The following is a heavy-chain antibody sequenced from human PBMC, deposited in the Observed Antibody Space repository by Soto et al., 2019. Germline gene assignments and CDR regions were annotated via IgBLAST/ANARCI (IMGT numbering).Heavy chain of an antibody. J-gene: IGHJ4*02. CDR2: MNPNNGNR. Sequence: QVQLVQSGAEVKKPGASVKVSCEASGYPFTSFDLNWVRQTTGRVLEWMGWMNPNNGNRGYARKFEDRLTLTTNTSTNPAYMELTNLGSDATAVYFCARGSACSRPGNLVLWRQGLLVTVSS. V-gene: IGHV1-8*01. D-gene: IGHD6-13*01. CDR3: ARGSACSRPGNLVL. CDR1: GYPFTSFD.